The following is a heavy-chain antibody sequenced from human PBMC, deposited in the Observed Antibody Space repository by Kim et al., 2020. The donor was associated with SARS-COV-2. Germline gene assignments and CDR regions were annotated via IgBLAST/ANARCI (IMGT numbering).Heavy chain of an antibody. Sequence: RVTISVDTSKNQFSLKLSSVTAADTAVYYCARHPAKWELLEPPYRPYFDYWGQGTLVTVSS. CDR3: ARHPAKWELLEPPYRPYFDY. V-gene: IGHV4-39*01. D-gene: IGHD1-26*01. J-gene: IGHJ4*02.